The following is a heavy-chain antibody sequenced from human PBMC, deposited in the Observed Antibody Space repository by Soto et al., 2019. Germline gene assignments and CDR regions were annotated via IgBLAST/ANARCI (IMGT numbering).Heavy chain of an antibody. CDR3: ASGYCSGGSCSPGQDYYYYYMDV. Sequence: QVQLQQWGAGLLKPSETLSLTCAVYGGSFSGYYWNWIRQPPGKGLEWIGEINHIGSTNYNPSLKSRVTISVDTSKYQFSLKLSSVPAADTAVYYCASGYCSGGSCSPGQDYYYYYMDVWGKGTTVTVSS. V-gene: IGHV4-34*01. D-gene: IGHD2-15*01. CDR2: INHIGST. CDR1: GGSFSGYY. J-gene: IGHJ6*03.